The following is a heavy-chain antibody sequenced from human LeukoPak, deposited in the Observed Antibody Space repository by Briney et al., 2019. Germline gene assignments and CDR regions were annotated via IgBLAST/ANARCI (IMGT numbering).Heavy chain of an antibody. J-gene: IGHJ4*02. Sequence: SQTLSLTCTVSGGSISSGSYYWSWIRQPAGKGLEWIGRIYTSGSTNYNPSLKSRVTISVDRSRNQFSLRLSSVTAADTAVYYCARAISGSLDYWGQGTLVTVSS. CDR3: ARAISGSLDY. D-gene: IGHD1-26*01. V-gene: IGHV4-61*02. CDR2: IYTSGST. CDR1: GGSISSGSYY.